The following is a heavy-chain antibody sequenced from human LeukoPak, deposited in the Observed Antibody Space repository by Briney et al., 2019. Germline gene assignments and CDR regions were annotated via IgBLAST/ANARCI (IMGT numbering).Heavy chain of an antibody. V-gene: IGHV1-46*01. D-gene: IGHD1-26*01. J-gene: IGHJ5*02. CDR1: GYTFTSYY. Sequence: ASVKVSCKASGYTFTSYYMHWVRQAPGRGLEWMGIINPSGSSTSYAQKFQGRVTMTRDMSTSTDYMELSSLRSEDTAVYYCARDNSVGDTAWWFDPWGQGTLVTVSS. CDR3: ARDNSVGDTAWWFDP. CDR2: INPSGSST.